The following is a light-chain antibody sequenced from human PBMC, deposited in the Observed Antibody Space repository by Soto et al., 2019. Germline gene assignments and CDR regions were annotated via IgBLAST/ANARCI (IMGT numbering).Light chain of an antibody. CDR3: QQYNNYATWT. CDR1: QTISSW. V-gene: IGKV1-5*03. J-gene: IGKJ1*01. Sequence: DIQMTQSPSTLSASVRDRVTITCRASQTISSWLAWFQQRPGRAPKFLIYKASSLKNGVPLRFSGSGSGTEFTLTISSLQPDDFATYYCQQYNNYATWTFGQGTKVDIK. CDR2: KAS.